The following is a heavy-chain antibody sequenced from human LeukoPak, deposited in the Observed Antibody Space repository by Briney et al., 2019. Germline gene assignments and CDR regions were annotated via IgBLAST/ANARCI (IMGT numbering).Heavy chain of an antibody. J-gene: IGHJ6*02. CDR2: MYSGGGT. CDR3: ARSYSNHLFGMDV. V-gene: IGHV3-66*01. CDR1: GLTVSSSS. Sequence: GGSLRFSCAASGLTVSSSSVTWVGQAPGKGLRWVSVMYSGGGTYYADSVKGRVAISRDNSQNTVFLQMNSVRVEDTAVYYCARSYSNHLFGMDVWGQGTAVTVSS. D-gene: IGHD4-11*01.